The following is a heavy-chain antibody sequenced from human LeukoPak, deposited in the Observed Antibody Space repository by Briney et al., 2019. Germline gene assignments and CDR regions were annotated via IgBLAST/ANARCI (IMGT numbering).Heavy chain of an antibody. J-gene: IGHJ3*02. CDR2: VSGSGGHK. CDR3: AKGGASVTDAPHGDVVTTTLDGFDI. Sequence: GGSLRLSCVASGFAFSTYPMSWVRQAPGKGLEWVSGVSGSGGHKFYADSAKGRVTISRDNSKKTLYLQMSSLRADDTAVYYGAKGGASVTDAPHGDVVTTTLDGFDIWGHGTMVTVST. V-gene: IGHV3-23*01. CDR1: GFAFSTYP. D-gene: IGHD4-17*01.